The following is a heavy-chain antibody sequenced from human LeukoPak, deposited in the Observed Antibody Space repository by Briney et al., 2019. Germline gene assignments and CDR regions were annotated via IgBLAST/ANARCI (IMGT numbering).Heavy chain of an antibody. Sequence: GGSLRLSCEVSGFIFSKYWMSWVRQVSGRDPEWVANIKQDGSAENYVDSVRGRFTISRDNTKNSVFLQMNSLRVEDTALYYCARDAAPGLFDYWGQGSLVTVSS. CDR1: GFIFSKYW. CDR2: IKQDGSAE. J-gene: IGHJ4*02. V-gene: IGHV3-7*01. CDR3: ARDAAPGLFDY. D-gene: IGHD6-13*01.